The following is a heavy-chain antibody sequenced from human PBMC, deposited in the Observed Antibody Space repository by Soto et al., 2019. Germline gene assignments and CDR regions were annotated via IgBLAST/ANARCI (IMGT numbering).Heavy chain of an antibody. CDR2: IRGNGDGT. D-gene: IGHD3-10*01. J-gene: IGHJ3*01. CDR1: GYTFSNYA. V-gene: IGHV3-23*01. Sequence: VQLLQSGGGLVPPGGSLRLSCAASGYTFSNYAMSWVRQAPGKGLEWVSTIRGNGDGTYYADSVKGRFTISRDMSKNTLSLQMNSLGVEDTALYYCAAAGAGTFDLWCQGTMVTVSS. CDR3: AAAGAGTFDL.